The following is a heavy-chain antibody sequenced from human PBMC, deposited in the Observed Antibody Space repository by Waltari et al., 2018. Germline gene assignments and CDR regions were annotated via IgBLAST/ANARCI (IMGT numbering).Heavy chain of an antibody. CDR1: GGSINSSRYY. CDR2: IYYNGRP. J-gene: IGHJ4*02. CDR3: ARRPLHTGYDY. D-gene: IGHD5-12*01. Sequence: QLQLQESGPGLVKPSETLSLTCPVPGGSINSSRYYWDWVRHPPGQGLEWIATIYYNGRPYYNPSLQIRVTISVDTSKNQFSLRLSSVTAADTALYYCARRPLHTGYDYWGQGTLVTVSS. V-gene: IGHV4-39*01.